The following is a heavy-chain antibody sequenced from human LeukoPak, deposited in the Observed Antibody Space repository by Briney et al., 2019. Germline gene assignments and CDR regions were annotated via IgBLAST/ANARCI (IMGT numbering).Heavy chain of an antibody. D-gene: IGHD6-19*01. J-gene: IGHJ5*02. CDR1: GGTFSSYA. V-gene: IGHV1-69*05. Sequence: SVKVSCKASGGTFSSYAISWVRQAPGQGLEWMGGIIPIFGTANYAQKFQGRVTITRDTSASTAYMELSSLRSEDTAVYYCARDRRIAVAGGNWFDPWGQGTLVTVSS. CDR2: IIPIFGTA. CDR3: ARDRRIAVAGGNWFDP.